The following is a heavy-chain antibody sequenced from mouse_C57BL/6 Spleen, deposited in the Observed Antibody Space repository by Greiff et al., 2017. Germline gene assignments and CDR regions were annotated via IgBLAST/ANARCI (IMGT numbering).Heavy chain of an antibody. Sequence: VQLQQSGPGLVQPSQSLSITCTVSGFSLTSYGVHWVRQSPGKGLEWLGVIWRGGSTAYNAAFMSRLSITKDNSKSQVFFKMNTLQADDTAIYYCAKKGDSRYFDVWGKGTTVTVSS. V-gene: IGHV2-5*01. J-gene: IGHJ1*03. CDR1: GFSLTSYG. CDR2: IWRGGST. D-gene: IGHD3-3*01. CDR3: AKKGDSRYFDV.